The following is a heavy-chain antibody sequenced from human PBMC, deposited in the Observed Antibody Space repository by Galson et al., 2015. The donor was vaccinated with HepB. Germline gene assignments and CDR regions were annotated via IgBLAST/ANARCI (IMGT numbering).Heavy chain of an antibody. CDR3: AKDVWGSGRYYAEDGFDI. V-gene: IGHV3-30*18. D-gene: IGHD1-26*01. J-gene: IGHJ3*02. CDR1: GFSFSNYG. CDR2: ISYDGSNK. Sequence: SLRLSCAASGFSFSNYGMHWVRQAPGKGLEWVAVISYDGSNKYYAESVKGRFTISRDNSKNTLYLQMNSLRAEDTAVYFCAKDVWGSGRYYAEDGFDIWGQGTMVTVSS.